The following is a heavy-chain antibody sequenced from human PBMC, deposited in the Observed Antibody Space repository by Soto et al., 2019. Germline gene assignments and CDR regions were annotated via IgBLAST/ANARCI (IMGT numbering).Heavy chain of an antibody. V-gene: IGHV3-23*01. CDR2: VSGGGGST. J-gene: IGHJ1*01. Sequence: GGSLRLSCAASGFTFSSYAMSWVRQAPGKGLEWVSAVSGGGGSTYYADSVRGRFTISRDNSKSTLYLQMNSLRVEDTAVYYCAKDLVASPRSPPTYWGQGTLVPVSS. CDR3: AKDLVASPRSPPTY. D-gene: IGHD2-8*02. CDR1: GFTFSSYA.